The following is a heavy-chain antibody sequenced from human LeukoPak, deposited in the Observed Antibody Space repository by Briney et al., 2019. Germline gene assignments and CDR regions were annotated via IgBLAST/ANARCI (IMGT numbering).Heavy chain of an antibody. V-gene: IGHV1-18*01. CDR1: GYTFTSYG. CDR3: ARDSSTAMVNWFDP. Sequence: ASVKVSCKASGYTFTSYGISWVRQAPGQGLEWMGWISAYNGNTNYAQKLQGRVTMTTDTSTSTVYMELRSLRSDDTAVYYCARDSSTAMVNWFDPWGQGTLVTVSS. CDR2: ISAYNGNT. J-gene: IGHJ5*02. D-gene: IGHD5-18*01.